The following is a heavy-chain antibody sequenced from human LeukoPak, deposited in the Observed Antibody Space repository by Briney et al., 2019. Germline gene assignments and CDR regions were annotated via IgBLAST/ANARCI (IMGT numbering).Heavy chain of an antibody. CDR1: GVSISSYY. D-gene: IGHD2/OR15-2a*01. J-gene: IGHJ5*02. V-gene: IGHV4-59*01. Sequence: KPSETLSLTCTVSGVSISSYYWSWIRQPPGKGLEWIGYIYYSGSTNYNPSLKSRVTISVDTSKNQFSLKLSSVTAADTAVYYCARVISWFDPWGQGTLVTVSS. CDR2: IYYSGST. CDR3: ARVISWFDP.